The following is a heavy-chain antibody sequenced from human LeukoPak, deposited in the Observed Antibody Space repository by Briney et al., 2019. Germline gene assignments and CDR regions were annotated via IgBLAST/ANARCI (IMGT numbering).Heavy chain of an antibody. CDR2: ISGGGGSA. CDR3: AKAAVSWFGEFYFDY. Sequence: PGGSLRLSCAASGFTFRNYAMSWVRQAPGKGLEWVSGISGGGGSAVYADSVKGRFTISRDNSKNTLYLQMNSLRAEDTAVYYCAKAAVSWFGEFYFDYWGQGTLVTVSS. J-gene: IGHJ4*02. V-gene: IGHV3-23*01. D-gene: IGHD3-10*01. CDR1: GFTFRNYA.